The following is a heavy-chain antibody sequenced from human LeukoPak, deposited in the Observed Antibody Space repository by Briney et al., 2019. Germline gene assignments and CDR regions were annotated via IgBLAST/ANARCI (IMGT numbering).Heavy chain of an antibody. D-gene: IGHD5-18*01. CDR3: ARQVDTAMATYDY. CDR2: INPNSGDT. Sequence: ASVKVSCKTSEYTFTGYYMHWVRQAPGQGLEWMGWINPNSGDTNYAQKFQGRVTMTRDTSISTAYMELSRLRSDDTAVYYCARQVDTAMATYDYWGQGTLVTVSS. CDR1: EYTFTGYY. V-gene: IGHV1-2*02. J-gene: IGHJ4*02.